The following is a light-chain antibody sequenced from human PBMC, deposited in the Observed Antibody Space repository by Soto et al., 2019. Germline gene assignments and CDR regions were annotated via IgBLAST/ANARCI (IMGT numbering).Light chain of an antibody. Sequence: QSALAQPPSASGSPGQSVTISCTGTSSDVGAYNYVSWYQQHPGKAPKLIIYDVSQRPSGVPDRFSGSKSGNTASLTVSGLQAEAEAVYYCTSFAGSAHVVFGGGTKVTVL. CDR3: TSFAGSAHVV. CDR1: SSDVGAYNY. CDR2: DVS. V-gene: IGLV2-8*01. J-gene: IGLJ2*01.